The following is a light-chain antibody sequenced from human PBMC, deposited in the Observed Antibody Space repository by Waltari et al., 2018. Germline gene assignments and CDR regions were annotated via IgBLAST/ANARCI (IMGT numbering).Light chain of an antibody. CDR3: AAWDVSLNGLV. Sequence: QSVLTQPPPASGTTGPRVTISCSGSSSNIGRNPVNWYQHLPGTATNLLIYRDNPRPSGVPDRFSGSKSGASASLAISGLQSEDEADYYCAAWDVSLNGLVFGGGTKLTVL. V-gene: IGLV1-44*01. CDR2: RDN. J-gene: IGLJ2*01. CDR1: SSNIGRNP.